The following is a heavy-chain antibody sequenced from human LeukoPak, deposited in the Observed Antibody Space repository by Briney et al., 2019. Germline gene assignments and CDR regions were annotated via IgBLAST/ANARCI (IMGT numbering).Heavy chain of an antibody. V-gene: IGHV3-21*01. D-gene: IGHD6-19*01. CDR3: ARDRSIAVADYFDY. CDR2: ISSSSSYI. J-gene: IGHJ4*02. Sequence: GGSLRLSCAASGFTFSSYSMNWVRQAPGTGLEWVSSISSSSSYIYYADSVKGRLTISRDNAKNSLYLQMNSLRAEDTAVYYCARDRSIAVADYFDYWGQGTLVTVSS. CDR1: GFTFSSYS.